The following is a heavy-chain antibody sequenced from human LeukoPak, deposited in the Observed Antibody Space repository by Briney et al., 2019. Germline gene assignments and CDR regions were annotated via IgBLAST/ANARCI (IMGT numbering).Heavy chain of an antibody. CDR2: IGGGGAGT. J-gene: IGHJ4*02. D-gene: IGHD2-15*01. V-gene: IGHV3-23*01. CDR1: GFNFSNYA. CDR3: AKVLCSGGTCLRGGYFDY. Sequence: GASLRLSCAASGFNFSNYAMSWVRQALGKGLEWVSSIGGGGAGTFHADSVKGRFTISRDNSKNTVYLQMNSLRAEDTAVYYCAKVLCSGGTCLRGGYFDYWGQGTLVTVSS.